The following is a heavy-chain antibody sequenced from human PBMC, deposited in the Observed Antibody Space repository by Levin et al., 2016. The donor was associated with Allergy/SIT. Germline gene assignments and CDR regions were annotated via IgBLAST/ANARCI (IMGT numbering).Heavy chain of an antibody. D-gene: IGHD6-13*01. V-gene: IGHV4-34*01. CDR2: INHSGST. CDR3: ARGRAIAAAPYYYYMDV. J-gene: IGHJ6*03. Sequence: WIRQPPGKGLEWIGEINHSGSTNYNPSLKSRVTISVDTSKNQFSLKLSSVTAADTAVYYCARGRAIAAAPYYYYMDVWGKGTTVTVSS.